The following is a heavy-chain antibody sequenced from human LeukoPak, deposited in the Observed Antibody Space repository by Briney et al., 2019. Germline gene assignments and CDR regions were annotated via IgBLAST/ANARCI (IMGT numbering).Heavy chain of an antibody. Sequence: PSETLSLTCTVSGGSISSGDYYWSWIRQPAGKGLEWIGRLSTSGSTDYNPSLKSRVTMSEDTSNNEFSLKLTSVTAADTAVYYCARGSGWWYFDLWGRGTLVTVSS. CDR2: LSTSGST. V-gene: IGHV4-61*02. D-gene: IGHD6-19*01. CDR1: GGSISSGDYY. CDR3: ARGSGWWYFDL. J-gene: IGHJ2*01.